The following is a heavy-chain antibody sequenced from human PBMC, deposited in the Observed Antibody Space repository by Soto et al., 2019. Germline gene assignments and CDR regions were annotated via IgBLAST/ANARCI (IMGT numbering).Heavy chain of an antibody. J-gene: IGHJ4*02. CDR2: TYSGGST. CDR1: GGSISQYY. Sequence: QVQLQESGPGLVKPSETLSLSCGVSGGSISQYYWRWIRQPAGKGLEWIGRTYSGGSTNYNPSLESRVTLSVDTSKNKFSLKLSSVPAADTAVYYCARGPGGFGDFSLDYWGPGALVTVSS. CDR3: ARGPGGFGDFSLDY. D-gene: IGHD3-10*01. V-gene: IGHV4-4*07.